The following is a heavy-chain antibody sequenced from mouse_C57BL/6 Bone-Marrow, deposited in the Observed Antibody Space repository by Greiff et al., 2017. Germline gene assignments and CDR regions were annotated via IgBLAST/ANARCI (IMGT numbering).Heavy chain of an antibody. V-gene: IGHV1-62-2*01. Sequence: VQLVESGAELVKPGASVKLSCKASGYTFTEYTIHWVKQRSGQGLEWIGWFYPGSGSIKYNEKFKDKATLTADKSSSTVYMELSRLTSEDSAVYFCARHPYYDYDLYYAMDYWGQGTSVTVSS. CDR1: GYTFTEYT. CDR3: ARHPYYDYDLYYAMDY. CDR2: FYPGSGSI. D-gene: IGHD2-4*01. J-gene: IGHJ4*01.